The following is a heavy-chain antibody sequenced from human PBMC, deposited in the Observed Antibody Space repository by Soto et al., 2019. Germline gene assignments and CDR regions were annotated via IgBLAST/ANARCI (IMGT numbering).Heavy chain of an antibody. D-gene: IGHD2-8*01. Sequence: EVQLVESGGGLVQPGRSLRLSCTASGFTFGDYAMSWFRQAPGKGLEWVGFIRSKAYGGTTEYAASVKGRFTISRDDSKSIAYLQMNSLKTEDTAVYYCTRVAEKVYASYNWFDPWGQGTLVTVSS. CDR1: GFTFGDYA. CDR2: IRSKAYGGTT. V-gene: IGHV3-49*03. CDR3: TRVAEKVYASYNWFDP. J-gene: IGHJ5*02.